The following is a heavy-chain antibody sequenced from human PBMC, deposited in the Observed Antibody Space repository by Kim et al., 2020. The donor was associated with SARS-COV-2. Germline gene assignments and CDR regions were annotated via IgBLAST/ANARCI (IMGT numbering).Heavy chain of an antibody. CDR1: GFTFSSYA. J-gene: IGHJ5*02. D-gene: IGHD6-13*01. CDR2: ISGSGGST. CDR3: AKPDPPEYSSSWYGRSPNWFDP. Sequence: GGSLRLSCAASGFTFSSYAMSWVRQAPGKGLEWVSAISGSGGSTYYADSVKGRFTISRDNSKNTLYLQMNSLRAEDTAVYYCAKPDPPEYSSSWYGRSPNWFDPWGQGTLVTVSS. V-gene: IGHV3-23*01.